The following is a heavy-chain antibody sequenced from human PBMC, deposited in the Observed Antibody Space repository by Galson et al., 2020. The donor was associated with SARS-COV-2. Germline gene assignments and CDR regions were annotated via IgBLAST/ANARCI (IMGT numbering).Heavy chain of an antibody. CDR1: GYTFTSYG. CDR2: ISAYNGNT. D-gene: IGHD3-10*01. CDR3: ARNYYGSGSHRTPMDV. V-gene: IGHV1-18*01. Sequence: ASVKVSCKASGYTFTSYGISWVRQAPGQGLEWMGWISAYNGNTNYAQKLQGRVTMTRDTSTSTAYMELRSLRSDDTAVYYCARNYYGSGSHRTPMDVWGQGTTVTVSS. J-gene: IGHJ6*02.